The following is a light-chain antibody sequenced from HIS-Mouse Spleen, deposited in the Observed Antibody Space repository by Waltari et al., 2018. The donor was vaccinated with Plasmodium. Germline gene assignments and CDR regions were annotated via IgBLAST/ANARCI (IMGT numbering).Light chain of an antibody. J-gene: IGLJ2*01. CDR3: CSYAGSSTFVV. CDR1: SSDVGSYNL. V-gene: IGLV2-23*03. CDR2: EGS. Sequence: QSALTQPASVSGSPGQSITISCTGTSSDVGSYNLVSWYQPHPSKSPKLMIYEGSKRPSGVSNRFSGSKSGNTASLTISGLQAEDEADYYCCSYAGSSTFVVFGGGTKLTVL.